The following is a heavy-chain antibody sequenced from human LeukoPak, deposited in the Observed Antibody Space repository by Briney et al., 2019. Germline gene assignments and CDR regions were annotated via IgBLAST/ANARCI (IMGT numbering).Heavy chain of an antibody. CDR2: INTIFGTA. V-gene: IGHV1-69*13. CDR3: AREVFWSGYRRFDY. J-gene: IGHJ4*02. CDR1: GGTFSSSA. D-gene: IGHD3-3*01. Sequence: SVKVSCKASGGTFSSSAISWVRQAPGQGLEWMGGINTIFGTAKYAQKFQGRVTITADESTSTAYMELSSLRSEDTAVYYCAREVFWSGYRRFDYWGQGTLVSVSS.